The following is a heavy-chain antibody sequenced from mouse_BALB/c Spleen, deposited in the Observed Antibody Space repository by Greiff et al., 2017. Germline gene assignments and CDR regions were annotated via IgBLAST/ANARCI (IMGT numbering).Heavy chain of an antibody. CDR1: GFSLTGYG. CDR2: IWGDGST. J-gene: IGHJ4*01. Sequence: VKLMESGPGLVAPSQSLSITCTVSGFSLTGYGVNWVRQPPGKGLEWLGMIWGDGSTDYNSALKSRLSISKDNSKSQVFLKMNSLQTDDTARYYCARDLAYYGNYGYAMDYWGQGTSVTVSS. D-gene: IGHD2-10*01. V-gene: IGHV2-6-7*01. CDR3: ARDLAYYGNYGYAMDY.